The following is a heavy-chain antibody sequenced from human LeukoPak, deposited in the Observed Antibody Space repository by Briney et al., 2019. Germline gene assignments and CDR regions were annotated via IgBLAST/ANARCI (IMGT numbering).Heavy chain of an antibody. J-gene: IGHJ4*02. CDR2: ISYDGSNK. V-gene: IGHV3-30*18. D-gene: IGHD4-17*01. CDR1: GFTFSSYG. Sequence: GRSLRLSCAASGFTFSSYGMHWVRQAPGKGLEWVAVISYDGSNKYYADSVKGRFTISRDNSKNTLYLQMNSLRAEDTAVYYCAKGSPDYGDYWYWGQGTLVTVSP. CDR3: AKGSPDYGDYWY.